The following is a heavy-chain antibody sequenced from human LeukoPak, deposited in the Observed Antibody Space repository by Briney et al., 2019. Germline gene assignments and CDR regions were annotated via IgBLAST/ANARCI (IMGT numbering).Heavy chain of an antibody. V-gene: IGHV1-2*06. CDR1: XXIFTSYH. D-gene: IGHD2-21*01. J-gene: IGHJ3*02. Sequence: ASXKXXXKPSXXIFTSYHLHXVRQAPGQGREWIGRIIPNSGATNYAQNFQGRVTMTRDTYISTDYMELSRRSPDDTAVYYCATGISGGFDIWGQGTKVTVSS. CDR3: ATGISGGFDI. CDR2: IIPNSGAT.